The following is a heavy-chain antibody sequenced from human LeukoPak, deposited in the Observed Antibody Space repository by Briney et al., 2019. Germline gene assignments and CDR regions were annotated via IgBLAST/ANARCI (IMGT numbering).Heavy chain of an antibody. Sequence: PGGSLRLSCAASGFAFSSYGMHWVRQAPGKGLEWLALISFDETGEYYADSVKGRFTISRDNSHNTLYLQMNSMRAEDTAVYYCASYVILTGYHYPFDNWGHGTLVSVSS. CDR3: ASYVILTGYHYPFDN. CDR2: ISFDETGE. V-gene: IGHV3-30*03. CDR1: GFAFSSYG. J-gene: IGHJ4*01. D-gene: IGHD3-9*01.